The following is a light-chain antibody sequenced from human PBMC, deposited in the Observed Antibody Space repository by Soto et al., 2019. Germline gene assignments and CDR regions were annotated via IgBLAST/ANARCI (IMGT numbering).Light chain of an antibody. V-gene: IGLV2-14*01. CDR3: SSYTSSSTFYV. Sequence: QCSLTQPGSVSGSPGQSITISCTGTISDVGGYNYVSWYQQNPGKAPKLMIYGVSNRPSGVSNRFSGSKSGNTAPLTISGLQAEDEADYYCSSYTSSSTFYVFGTGTKVTVL. CDR2: GVS. CDR1: ISDVGGYNY. J-gene: IGLJ1*01.